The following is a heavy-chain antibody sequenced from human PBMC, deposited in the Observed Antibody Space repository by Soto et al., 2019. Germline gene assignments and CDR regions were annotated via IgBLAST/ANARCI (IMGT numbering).Heavy chain of an antibody. CDR2: ISGSGGGT. V-gene: IGHV3-23*01. CDR3: AKFGMATTKRSPPYYIDY. D-gene: IGHD1-1*01. J-gene: IGHJ4*02. CDR1: GFTFSSYA. Sequence: GGSLRLSCAAPGFTFSSYAMSWVRQAPGKGLEWVSSISGSGGGTYYADSVKGRFTFSRDNSKNTLYLQMNSLRAENTAVYYCAKFGMATTKRSPPYYIDYWGQGALVTVSS.